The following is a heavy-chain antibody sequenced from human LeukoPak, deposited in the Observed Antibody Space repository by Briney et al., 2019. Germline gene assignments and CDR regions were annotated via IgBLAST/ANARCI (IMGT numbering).Heavy chain of an antibody. CDR3: ARVSENTSTFDY. V-gene: IGHV3-48*04. CDR2: ISSGSRTI. CDR1: GFTLTNAW. D-gene: IGHD3-3*01. Sequence: PGGSLRLSCAASGFTLTNAWMNWVRQTPGKGLEWVSYISSGSRTIFYAESVKGRFTISRDNAKNSLYLQMNSLRAEDTAVYYCARVSENTSTFDYWGQGTLVTVSS. J-gene: IGHJ4*02.